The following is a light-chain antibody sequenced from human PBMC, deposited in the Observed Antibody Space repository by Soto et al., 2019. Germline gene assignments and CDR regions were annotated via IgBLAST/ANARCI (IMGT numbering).Light chain of an antibody. CDR2: AAS. CDR3: QELHGYPIP. Sequence: IRLSQSPSALSASIGDRVTITCRASQGIDTSLAWYQQKPGKAPKLLIYAASNFQSGVPSRFSGSGSGTHFTLTISRLQPEDFATYYCQELHGYPIPFGQGTRLEIK. CDR1: QGIDTS. J-gene: IGKJ5*01. V-gene: IGKV1-9*01.